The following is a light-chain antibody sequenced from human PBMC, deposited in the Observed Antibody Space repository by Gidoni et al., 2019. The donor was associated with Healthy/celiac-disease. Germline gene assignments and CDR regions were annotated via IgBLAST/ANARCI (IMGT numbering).Light chain of an antibody. V-gene: IGLV2-23*02. J-gene: IGLJ3*02. CDR3: CSYAGSSTSWV. CDR1: SSDVGSYNR. Sequence: QSALTQPASVSGSPGQPITISCTGTSSDVGSYNRVSWYQQHPGKAPKLMIYEVSKRPSGVSNRCSGSKSGNTASLTISGLQAEDEADYYCCSYAGSSTSWVFGGGTKLTVL. CDR2: EVS.